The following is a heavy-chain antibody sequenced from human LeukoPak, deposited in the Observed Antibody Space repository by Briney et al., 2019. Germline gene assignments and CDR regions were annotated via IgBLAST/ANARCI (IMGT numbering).Heavy chain of an antibody. D-gene: IGHD2-8*02. CDR1: GFTFSSYS. V-gene: IGHV3-21*01. CDR2: ISTRSNYI. J-gene: IGHJ4*02. Sequence: GGSLRLSCAASGFTFSSYSMNWVRQAPGKGLEWVSSISTRSNYIYYADSVKGRFTISRDNAKNSLYLQMNSLRAEDTAVYYCARSFPPTGGDLAGLVWDYWGQGNLVTVSS. CDR3: ARSFPPTGGDLAGLVWDY.